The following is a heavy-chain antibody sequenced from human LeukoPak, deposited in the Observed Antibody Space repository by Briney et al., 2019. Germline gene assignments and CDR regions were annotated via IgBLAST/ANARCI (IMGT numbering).Heavy chain of an antibody. CDR1: GFTFTSSA. V-gene: IGHV1-58*02. D-gene: IGHD1-26*01. J-gene: IGHJ3*02. CDR2: IVVGSGNT. Sequence: SVKVSCKASGFTFTSSAMQWVRQARGQRLEWIGWIVVGSGNTNYAQKFQERVTITRDMSTSTAYMELSSLRSEDTAGYYCAVVGPTRAFDIWAQGTMVTVSS. CDR3: AVVGPTRAFDI.